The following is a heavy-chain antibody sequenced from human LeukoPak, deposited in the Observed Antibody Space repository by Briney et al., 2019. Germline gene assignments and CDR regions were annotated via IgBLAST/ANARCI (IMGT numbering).Heavy chain of an antibody. Sequence: GGSLRLSCAASGFTFSNYAMSWVRQAPGKGLEWVLGISASGVSTYHADSVKGRFTISRDNSENTLYLQMNILRAEDTALYYCAKETPFQNWNYDFWGQGTLVIVSS. J-gene: IGHJ4*02. CDR2: ISASGVST. D-gene: IGHD1-7*01. V-gene: IGHV3-23*01. CDR3: AKETPFQNWNYDF. CDR1: GFTFSNYA.